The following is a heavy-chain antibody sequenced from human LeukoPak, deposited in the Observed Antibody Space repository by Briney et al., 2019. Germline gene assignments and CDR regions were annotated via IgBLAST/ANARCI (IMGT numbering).Heavy chain of an antibody. V-gene: IGHV3-21*01. CDR1: GFTFSSYS. D-gene: IGHD2-21*02. J-gene: IGHJ4*02. Sequence: GGSLRLSCAASGFTFSSYSMNWVRQAPGKGLEWVTSISSSSSYIYYADSVKGRFTISRDNAKNSLYLQMNSLRAEDTAVYYCARDVVTTGAYYFDYWGQGTLVTVSS. CDR3: ARDVVTTGAYYFDY. CDR2: ISSSSSYI.